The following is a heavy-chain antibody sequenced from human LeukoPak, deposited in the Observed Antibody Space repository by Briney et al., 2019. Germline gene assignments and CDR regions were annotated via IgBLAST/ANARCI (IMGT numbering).Heavy chain of an antibody. CDR1: GFIVSSNY. D-gene: IGHD3-9*01. V-gene: IGHV3-53*01. CDR2: IYDGGST. J-gene: IGHJ4*02. Sequence: PGGSLRLSCAASGFIVSSNYMSWVRLAPGKGLEWVSVIYDGGSTYYADSVKGRFTISRDNSMNTVYLQVNSLRVEDTAIYYCARGYYDVLTGNYYFDHGGREPWSPSPQ. CDR3: ARGYYDVLTGNYYFDH.